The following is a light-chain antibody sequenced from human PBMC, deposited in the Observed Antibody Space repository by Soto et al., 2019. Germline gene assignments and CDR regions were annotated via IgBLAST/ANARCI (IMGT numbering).Light chain of an antibody. Sequence: QSVLTQPPSASGTPGQRVTISCSGSSSNIGSNYVYWYQQLPGTAPKLLIYRNNQRPSGVPDRFSGSKSGTSGSRAISGLGSEDEADYYCAAWDDSLSGVVFGGGTTVTVL. CDR2: RNN. CDR1: SSNIGSNY. J-gene: IGLJ3*02. CDR3: AAWDDSLSGVV. V-gene: IGLV1-47*01.